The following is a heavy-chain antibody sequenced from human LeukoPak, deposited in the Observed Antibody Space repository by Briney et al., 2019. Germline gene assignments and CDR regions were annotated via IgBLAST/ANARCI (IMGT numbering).Heavy chain of an antibody. CDR3: ANIVVPFDY. V-gene: IGHV3-23*01. CDR2: ISDSGSTA. J-gene: IGHJ4*02. Sequence: GGSLRLSCGASGFTFSNYAMSWVRQAPGKGLEWVSGISDSGSTAFYADSVKGRFTSSRDNPKSTLYLQMNSLRAEDTAVYYCANIVVPFDYWGQGTLVTVSS. D-gene: IGHD3-22*01. CDR1: GFTFSNYA.